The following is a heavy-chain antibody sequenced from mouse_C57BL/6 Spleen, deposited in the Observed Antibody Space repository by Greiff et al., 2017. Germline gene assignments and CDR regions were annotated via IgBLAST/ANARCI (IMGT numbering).Heavy chain of an antibody. CDR1: GFTFTDYY. CDR2: IRNKANGYTT. CDR3: ARYPQLGRGVIYFDY. J-gene: IGHJ2*01. D-gene: IGHD4-1*02. V-gene: IGHV7-3*01. Sequence: EVQVVESGGGLVQPGGSLSLSCAASGFTFTDYYMSWVRQPPGKALEWLGFIRNKANGYTTEYSASVKGRFTISRDNSQSILYLQMNALRAEDSATYYCARYPQLGRGVIYFDYWGQGTTLTVSS.